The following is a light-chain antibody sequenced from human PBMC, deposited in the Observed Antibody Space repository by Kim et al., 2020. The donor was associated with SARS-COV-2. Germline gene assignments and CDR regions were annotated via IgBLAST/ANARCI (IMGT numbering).Light chain of an antibody. CDR3: MQSTQFPWT. CDR2: KIS. CDR1: QGLVHSDGDTY. Sequence: DIVMTQTPLSSPVTLGQPASISCRSSQGLVHSDGDTYLNWLQQRPGQSPRLLIYKISKRFSGVPDRFSGSGAGTDFTLKISRVEAEDVRVYYCMQSTQFPWTFGQGTKVDIK. V-gene: IGKV2-24*01. J-gene: IGKJ1*01.